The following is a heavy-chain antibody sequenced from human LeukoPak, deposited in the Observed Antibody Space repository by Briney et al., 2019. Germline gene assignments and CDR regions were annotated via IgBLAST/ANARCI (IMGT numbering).Heavy chain of an antibody. CDR3: ARDPEGCGFGELCDY. V-gene: IGHV3-66*01. Sequence: GGSLRLSCAATGFPISSDYMSWVRQAPGKGLECVSVLYSGGTTYYADSVKGRFTISRDTSKNTLHLQMHSLRAEDTAVYYCARDPEGCGFGELCDYWGQGTLVTVSS. D-gene: IGHD3-10*01. CDR1: GFPISSDY. J-gene: IGHJ4*02. CDR2: LYSGGTT.